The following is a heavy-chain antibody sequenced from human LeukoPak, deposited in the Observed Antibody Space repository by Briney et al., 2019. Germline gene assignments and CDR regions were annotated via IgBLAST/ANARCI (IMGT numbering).Heavy chain of an antibody. CDR2: ISGSGGST. CDR1: GFTFSSYA. Sequence: GGSLRFSCAASGFTFSSYAMSWVRQAPGKGLEWVSAISGSGGSTYYADSVKGRFTISRDNSKNTLYLQMNSLRAEDTAIYYCVKGLSSTAPFDYWGQGTLVTVSS. V-gene: IGHV3-23*01. J-gene: IGHJ4*02. D-gene: IGHD1-1*01. CDR3: VKGLSSTAPFDY.